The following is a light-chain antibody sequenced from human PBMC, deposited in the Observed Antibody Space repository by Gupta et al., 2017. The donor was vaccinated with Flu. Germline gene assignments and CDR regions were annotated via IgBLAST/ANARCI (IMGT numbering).Light chain of an antibody. CDR3: QPRSSLPHT. V-gene: IGKV6-21*01. CDR1: QSIGSS. CDR2: YAS. J-gene: IGKJ1*01. Sequence: EIVLSQSLDFQSVTPKEKVTITCRASQSIGSSLHWYQQKPDQSPKLLIKYASQSFSGVPSRFSGSGSGTDFILTINSQEAEDAATYYCQPRSSLPHTFGQGTKVEIK.